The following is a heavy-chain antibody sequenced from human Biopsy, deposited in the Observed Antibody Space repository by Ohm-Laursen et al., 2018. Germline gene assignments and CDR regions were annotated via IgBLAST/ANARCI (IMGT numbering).Heavy chain of an antibody. V-gene: IGHV1-2*02. CDR2: VNPNRGAT. CDR3: ARDRMVTIITLVRADTFDI. CDR1: GHTFTDYS. Sequence: ASVTASCKASGHTFTDYSLHWVRQAPGQGLEWMGWVNPNRGATNYAQKFQGRVTMTRDTSISTVYIELRRLISDDTDVYFCARDRMVTIITLVRADTFDIRGQGTLVSVSS. J-gene: IGHJ3*02. D-gene: IGHD3-10*01.